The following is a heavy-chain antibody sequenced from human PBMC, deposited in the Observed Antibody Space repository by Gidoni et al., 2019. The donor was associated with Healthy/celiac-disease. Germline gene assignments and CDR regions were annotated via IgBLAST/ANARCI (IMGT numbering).Heavy chain of an antibody. V-gene: IGHV4-4*07. D-gene: IGHD2-2*01. CDR1: GGSISSYY. J-gene: IGHJ5*02. CDR2: IYTSGST. Sequence: QVQLQESGPGLVKPSETLSLTCTASGGSISSYYWSWIRQPAGKGLEWIGRIYTSGSTNYNPSLKSRVTMSVDTSKNQFSLKLSSVTAADTAVYYCARDRSIVVVPAANNWFDPWGQGTLVTVSS. CDR3: ARDRSIVVVPAANNWFDP.